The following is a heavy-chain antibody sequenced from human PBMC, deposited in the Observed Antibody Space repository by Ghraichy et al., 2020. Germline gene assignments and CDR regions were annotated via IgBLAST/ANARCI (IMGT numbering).Heavy chain of an antibody. CDR2: ISSDGGAI. CDR3: ARGAPRLDY. Sequence: LSLTCAASGFFFSSYSMNWVRQAPGKGLEWVSYISSDGGAIYYADSVKGRFTISRDNAKNSVSLQINGLRDEDTAVYYCARGAPRLDYWGQGTLVTVSS. CDR1: GFFFSSYS. V-gene: IGHV3-48*02. J-gene: IGHJ4*02.